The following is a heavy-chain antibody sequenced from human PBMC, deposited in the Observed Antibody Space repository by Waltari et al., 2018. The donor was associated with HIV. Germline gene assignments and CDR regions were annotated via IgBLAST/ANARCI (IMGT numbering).Heavy chain of an antibody. CDR1: GGSFSGYY. V-gene: IGHV4-34*01. D-gene: IGHD3-22*01. CDR3: ARHLTMIVVVSGWFDP. J-gene: IGHJ5*02. CDR2: INHSGST. Sequence: QVQLQQWGAGLLKPSETLSLTCAVYGGSFSGYYWSWLRQPPGKGLEWIGEINHSGSTNYNPSLKSRVTISVDTSKNQFSLKLSSVTAADTAVYYCARHLTMIVVVSGWFDPWGQGTLVTVSS.